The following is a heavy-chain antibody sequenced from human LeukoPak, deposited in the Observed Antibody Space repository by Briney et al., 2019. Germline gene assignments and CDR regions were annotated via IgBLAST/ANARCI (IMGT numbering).Heavy chain of an antibody. V-gene: IGHV1-8*01. D-gene: IGHD5-12*01. CDR3: ARIYSGYGQDY. Sequence: GASVKVSCKASGYTFTSYGINWVRQATGQGLEWMGWMNPNSGNTGYAQKFQGRVTMTRDTSISTAYMELSSLRSEDTAVYYCARIYSGYGQDYWGQGTLVTVSS. CDR1: GYTFTSYG. J-gene: IGHJ4*02. CDR2: MNPNSGNT.